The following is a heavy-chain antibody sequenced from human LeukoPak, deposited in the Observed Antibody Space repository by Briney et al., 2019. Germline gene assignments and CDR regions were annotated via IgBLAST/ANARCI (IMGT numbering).Heavy chain of an antibody. CDR2: IIPIFGTA. CDR3: AKSAPRSGSYFASPLYMDV. D-gene: IGHD1-26*01. V-gene: IGHV1-69*13. CDR1: GYTFTGYY. Sequence: GASVKVSCKASGYTFTGYYIHWVRQAPGQGLEWMGGIIPIFGTANYAQKFQGRVTITADESTSTAYMELSSLRSEDTAIYYCAKSAPRSGSYFASPLYMDVWAKGTTATISS. J-gene: IGHJ6*03.